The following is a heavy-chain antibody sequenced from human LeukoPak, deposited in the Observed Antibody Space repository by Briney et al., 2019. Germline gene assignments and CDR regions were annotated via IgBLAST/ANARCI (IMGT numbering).Heavy chain of an antibody. CDR2: FDPEDGET. J-gene: IGHJ4*02. CDR3: ATAIEAAGSLDY. CDR1: GYTLTELS. D-gene: IGHD6-13*01. V-gene: IGHV1-24*01. Sequence: ASVKVSCKVSGYTLTELSMHWVRQAPGKGLEWMGGFDPEDGETIYAQKFQGRVTMTEDTSTDTAYMELSSLRSEDTAVYYCATAIEAAGSLDYWGQGTLVTVSS.